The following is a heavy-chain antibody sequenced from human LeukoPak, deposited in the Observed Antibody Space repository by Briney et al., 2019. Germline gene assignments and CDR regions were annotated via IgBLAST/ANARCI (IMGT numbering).Heavy chain of an antibody. D-gene: IGHD3-3*01. J-gene: IGHJ5*02. Sequence: ASVKVSCKASGYTFTSYYMHWVRQAPGQGLEWMGIINPSGGSTSYAQKFQGRVTMTRDMSTSTAYMELRSLRSDDTAVYYCARGNDFWSGYRRLYNWFDPWGQGTLVTVSS. CDR2: INPSGGST. V-gene: IGHV1-46*01. CDR1: GYTFTSYY. CDR3: ARGNDFWSGYRRLYNWFDP.